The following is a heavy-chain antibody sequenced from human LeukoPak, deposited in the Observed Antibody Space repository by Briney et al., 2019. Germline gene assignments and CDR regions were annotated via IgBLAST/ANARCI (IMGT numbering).Heavy chain of an antibody. CDR1: GYSIANAYY. CDR2: VYHSGTT. J-gene: IGHJ6*03. Sequence: SETLSLTCTVSGYSIANAYYWGWIRQPPGKGLEWIASVYHSGTTNYNPSLRSRVTISIDTSKNQFSLKLSSVTAADTAVYYCARYVDTAMVINYYYYMDVWSKGTTVTVSS. D-gene: IGHD5-18*01. V-gene: IGHV4-38-2*02. CDR3: ARYVDTAMVINYYYYMDV.